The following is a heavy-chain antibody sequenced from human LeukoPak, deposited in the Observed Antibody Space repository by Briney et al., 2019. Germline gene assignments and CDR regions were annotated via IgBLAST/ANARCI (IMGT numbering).Heavy chain of an antibody. D-gene: IGHD3-22*01. Sequence: GGSLRLSCAASGFTFVDYGMSWGGQAPGKGLEGVSGINWSGGSTGYADSVKGRFTISRDNAKNSLYLQINHMRADATALYFCAQTRYYYDSSAYSNWGQGTLVTVSS. V-gene: IGHV3-20*04. CDR3: AQTRYYYDSSAYSN. J-gene: IGHJ4*02. CDR2: INWSGGST. CDR1: GFTFVDYG.